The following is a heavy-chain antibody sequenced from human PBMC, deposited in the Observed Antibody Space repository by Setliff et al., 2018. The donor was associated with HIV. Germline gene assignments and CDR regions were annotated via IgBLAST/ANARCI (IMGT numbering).Heavy chain of an antibody. V-gene: IGHV3-49*04. Sequence: GSLRLSCTASGFTFGDHAMSWVRQAPGKGLAWVGFIRSKAYGGTTEYAASVKGRFTISRDDSKSIVYLQMNSLKIEDTAVYYCTRDRKIELTGRHFDYWGQGTLVTVSS. CDR3: TRDRKIELTGRHFDY. CDR2: IRSKAYGGTT. CDR1: GFTFGDHA. D-gene: IGHD3-9*01. J-gene: IGHJ4*02.